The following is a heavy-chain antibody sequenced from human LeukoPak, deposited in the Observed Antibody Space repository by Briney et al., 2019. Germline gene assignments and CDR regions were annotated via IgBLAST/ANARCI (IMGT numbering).Heavy chain of an antibody. J-gene: IGHJ4*02. CDR1: GFTFSSYS. CDR3: AKTGYYDSSGYYYNDY. D-gene: IGHD3-22*01. Sequence: GGSLRLSCAASGFTFSSYSMNWVRQAPGKGLEWVSAISGSGGSTYYADSVKGRFTISRDNSKNTLYLQMNSLRAEDTAVYYCAKTGYYDSSGYYYNDYWGQGTLVTVPS. V-gene: IGHV3-23*01. CDR2: ISGSGGST.